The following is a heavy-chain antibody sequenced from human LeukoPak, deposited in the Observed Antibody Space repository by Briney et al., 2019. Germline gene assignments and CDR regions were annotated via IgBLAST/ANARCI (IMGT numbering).Heavy chain of an antibody. CDR1: GGSISSGDYY. CDR2: IYYSGST. Sequence: PSQTLSLTCTVSGGSISSGDYYWGWIRQPPGKGLEWIGSIYYSGSTYYNPSLKSRVTISVDTSKNQFSLKLSSVTAADTAVYYCARHLVRSSSAEYYFDYWGQGTLVTVSS. CDR3: ARHLVRSSSAEYYFDY. D-gene: IGHD6-13*01. J-gene: IGHJ4*02. V-gene: IGHV4-39*01.